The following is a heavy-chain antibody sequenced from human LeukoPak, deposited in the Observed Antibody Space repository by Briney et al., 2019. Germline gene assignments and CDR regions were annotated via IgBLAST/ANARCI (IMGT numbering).Heavy chain of an antibody. CDR2: ISNSGTT. CDR1: VGSIGTHY. V-gene: IGHV4-59*08. J-gene: IGHJ5*02. CDR3: ARAREAARLSERETWFDP. D-gene: IGHD2-15*01. Sequence: PSETLSLTCTVSVGSIGTHYCSWIRQPPGKGLEWIGYISNSGTTNYNPSLKSRLDMSVDTSKNQFSLKLSSVTAADTAVYYCARAREAARLSERETWFDPWGQGTLVTVSS.